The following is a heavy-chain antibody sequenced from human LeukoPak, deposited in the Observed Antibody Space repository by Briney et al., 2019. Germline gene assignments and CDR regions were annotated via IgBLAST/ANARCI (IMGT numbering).Heavy chain of an antibody. CDR1: GFTFSSYG. Sequence: GALRLSCAASGFTFSSYGMHWVRQAPGKGLEWVAVISYDGSNKYYADSVKGRFTISRDNSKNTLYLQMKSLRTEDTAVYYCAKEISSGTYATQPLDYWGQGTLVTVSS. D-gene: IGHD1-26*01. J-gene: IGHJ4*02. CDR3: AKEISSGTYATQPLDY. CDR2: ISYDGSNK. V-gene: IGHV3-30*18.